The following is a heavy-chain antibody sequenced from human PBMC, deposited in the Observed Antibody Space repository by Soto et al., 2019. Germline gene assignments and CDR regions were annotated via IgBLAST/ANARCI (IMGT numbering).Heavy chain of an antibody. CDR1: GGTFSSSA. CDR2: IIPTFGTA. Sequence: RASVKVSCKASGGTFSSSAMNWLRQAPGQGPEWMGGIIPTFGTANYIEKFRGRVTITADTSTSTAYMEVSSLTSEDTAMYFCARSETAGHRGFDIWGQGTMVTVSS. J-gene: IGHJ3*02. CDR3: ARSETAGHRGFDI. D-gene: IGHD6-19*01. V-gene: IGHV1-69*06.